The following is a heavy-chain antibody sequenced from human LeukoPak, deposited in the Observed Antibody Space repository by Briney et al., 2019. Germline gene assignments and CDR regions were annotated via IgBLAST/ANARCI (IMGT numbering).Heavy chain of an antibody. Sequence: PGGSLRLSCAASGFTFSNHWMHWVRQTPGKGLVWVSRIRSDGGTIDYADSVRGRFTISRDNAKNTLSLQMNSLRAEDTAVYYCAKAVLGQWLVQYWGQGTLVTVSS. CDR2: IRSDGGTI. V-gene: IGHV3-74*01. CDR3: AKAVLGQWLVQY. D-gene: IGHD6-19*01. J-gene: IGHJ4*02. CDR1: GFTFSNHW.